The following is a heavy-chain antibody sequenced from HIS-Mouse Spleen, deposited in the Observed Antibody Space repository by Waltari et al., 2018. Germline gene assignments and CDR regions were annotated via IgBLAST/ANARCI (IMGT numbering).Heavy chain of an antibody. CDR1: GFPFSSYR. V-gene: IGHV3-21*01. CDR2: ISSSSSYI. Sequence: EVQLVESGGGLVKPGGSLRLSCAASGFPFSSYRMNWVRQAPGKGLEWVSSISSSSSYIYYADSVKGRFTISRDNAKNSLYLQMNSLRAEDTAVYYCARGSWNWFDPWGQGTLVTVSS. D-gene: IGHD2-15*01. CDR3: ARGSWNWFDP. J-gene: IGHJ5*02.